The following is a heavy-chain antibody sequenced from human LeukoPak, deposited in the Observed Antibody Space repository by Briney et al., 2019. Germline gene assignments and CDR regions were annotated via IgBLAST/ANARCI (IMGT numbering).Heavy chain of an antibody. D-gene: IGHD6-19*01. J-gene: IGHJ4*02. CDR2: ISYDGSNK. Sequence: PGWSLRLSCAASGFTFSSYGMHWVRQAPGKGLEWVAVISYDGSNKYYADSVKGRFTISRDNSKNTLYLQMNSLRAEDTAVYYWAKDKDAGEPVAGPSFFDYWGQGTLVTVSS. CDR3: AKDKDAGEPVAGPSFFDY. V-gene: IGHV3-30*18. CDR1: GFTFSSYG.